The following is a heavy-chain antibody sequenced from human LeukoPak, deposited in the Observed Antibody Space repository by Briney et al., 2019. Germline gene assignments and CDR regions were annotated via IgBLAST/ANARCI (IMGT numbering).Heavy chain of an antibody. V-gene: IGHV3-21*01. Sequence: GGSLRLSCAASGFTFSSYSMNWVRQAPGKGLEWVSSISSSSSYIYYADSVKGRFTISRDNAKNSLYLQMNSLRAEDTAVYYCASSIQYHDYGDYWGQGTLVTVSS. D-gene: IGHD4-11*01. J-gene: IGHJ4*02. CDR1: GFTFSSYS. CDR3: ASSIQYHDYGDY. CDR2: ISSSSSYI.